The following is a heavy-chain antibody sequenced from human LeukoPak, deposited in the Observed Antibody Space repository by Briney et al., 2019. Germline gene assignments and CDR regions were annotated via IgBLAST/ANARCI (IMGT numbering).Heavy chain of an antibody. CDR2: INHSGST. Sequence: SETLSLTCAVYDGSFSGYYWSWIRQPPGKGLEWIGEINHSGSTNYNPSLKSRVTISVDTSKNQFSLKLSSVTAADTAVYYCARGSYDFWSGYKGRPLYYFDYWGQGTLVTVSS. D-gene: IGHD3-3*01. V-gene: IGHV4-34*01. CDR3: ARGSYDFWSGYKGRPLYYFDY. CDR1: DGSFSGYY. J-gene: IGHJ4*02.